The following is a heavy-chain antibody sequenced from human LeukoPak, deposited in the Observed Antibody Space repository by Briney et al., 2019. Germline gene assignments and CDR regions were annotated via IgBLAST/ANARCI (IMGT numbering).Heavy chain of an antibody. J-gene: IGHJ6*02. V-gene: IGHV4-34*01. Sequence: SETLSLTCAVYGGSFSGYYWSWIRQPPGKGLEWIGEINHSGSTNYNPSLKSRVTISVDTSKSQFSLKLSSVTAADTAVYYCARLPVSLHYYYYGMDVWGQGTTVTVSS. CDR1: GGSFSGYY. CDR2: INHSGST. CDR3: ARLPVSLHYYYYGMDV.